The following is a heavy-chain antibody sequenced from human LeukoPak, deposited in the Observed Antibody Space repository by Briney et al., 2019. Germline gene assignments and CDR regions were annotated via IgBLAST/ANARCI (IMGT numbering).Heavy chain of an antibody. J-gene: IGHJ3*02. CDR1: GFTFSTTT. CDR3: ARGPTVTSFNAFDM. Sequence: GGSLRLSCSASGFTFSTTTMHWVRQAPGKGLEHVSAISSTGTYTYYANSVRGRFTISRDNSKNTLYLQMGSLRAEDMAVYYCARGPTVTSFNAFDMWGQGTMVTVSS. CDR2: ISSTGTYT. V-gene: IGHV3-64*01. D-gene: IGHD4-17*01.